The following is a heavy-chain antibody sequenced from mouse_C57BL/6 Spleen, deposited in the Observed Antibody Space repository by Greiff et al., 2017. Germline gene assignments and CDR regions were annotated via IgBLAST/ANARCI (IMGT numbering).Heavy chain of an antibody. D-gene: IGHD3-2*02. CDR3: TRDLDSSGYDAMDY. J-gene: IGHJ4*01. CDR2: ISSGGDYI. V-gene: IGHV5-9-1*02. CDR1: GFTFSSYA. Sequence: EVKVVESGEGLVKPGGSLKLSCAASGFTFSSYAMSWVRQTPEKRLEWVAYISSGGDYIYYADTVKGRFTISRDNARNTLYLQMSSLKSEDTAMYYCTRDLDSSGYDAMDYWGQGTSVTVSS.